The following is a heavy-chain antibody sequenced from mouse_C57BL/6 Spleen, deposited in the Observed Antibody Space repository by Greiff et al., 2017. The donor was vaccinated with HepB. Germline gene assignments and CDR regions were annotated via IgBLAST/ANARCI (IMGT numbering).Heavy chain of an antibody. J-gene: IGHJ3*01. V-gene: IGHV1-22*01. CDR3: ARGVYSNSLSWFAY. CDR1: GYTFTDYN. Sequence: EVKLVESGPELVKPGASVKMSCKASGYTFTDYNMHWVKQSHGKSLEWIGYINPNNGGTSYNQKFKGKATLTVNKSSSTAYMELRSLTSEDSAVYYCARGVYSNSLSWFAYWGQGTLVTVSA. D-gene: IGHD2-5*01. CDR2: INPNNGGT.